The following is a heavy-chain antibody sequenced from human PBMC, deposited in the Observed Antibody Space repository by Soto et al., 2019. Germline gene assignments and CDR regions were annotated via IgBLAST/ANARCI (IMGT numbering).Heavy chain of an antibody. CDR1: GGSISSYY. D-gene: IGHD1-26*01. CDR3: ASRGGVGATTYGY. CDR2: IYYRGST. J-gene: IGHJ4*02. Sequence: PSETLSLTCTVSGGSISSYYWSWIRQPPGKGLEWIGYIYYRGSTYYNPSLKSRVTISVDTSKNQFSLKLSSVTAPDTGVYFCASRGGVGATTYGYWGQGTMVTVSS. V-gene: IGHV4-59*08.